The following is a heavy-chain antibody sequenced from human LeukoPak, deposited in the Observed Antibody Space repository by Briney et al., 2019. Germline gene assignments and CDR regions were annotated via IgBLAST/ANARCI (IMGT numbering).Heavy chain of an antibody. D-gene: IGHD4-17*01. CDR1: GGSISSSSYY. CDR2: IYYSGST. J-gene: IGHJ6*03. Sequence: PSETLSLTCTVSGGSISSSSYYWGWIRQPPGKGLEWIGSIYYSGSTYYNPSLKSRVTISVDTSKNQLSLKLSSVTAADTAVYYCARLGGDLYGYYMDVWGKGTTVTISS. V-gene: IGHV4-39*01. CDR3: ARLGGDLYGYYMDV.